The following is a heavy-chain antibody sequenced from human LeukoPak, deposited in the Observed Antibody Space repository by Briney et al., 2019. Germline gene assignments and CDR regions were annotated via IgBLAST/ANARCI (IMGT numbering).Heavy chain of an antibody. J-gene: IGHJ4*02. D-gene: IGHD3-10*02. Sequence: QTGGSLRLSCAASGFTFSSYGMHWIRQAPGKGLQWLAYSSTSGSITYYADSVKGRFTISRDNAKNSVYLQMNRLRAEDTAVYYCARDFSDVRGNIFDSWGQGTLVTVSS. CDR3: ARDFSDVRGNIFDS. CDR2: SSTSGSIT. V-gene: IGHV3-48*04. CDR1: GFTFSSYG.